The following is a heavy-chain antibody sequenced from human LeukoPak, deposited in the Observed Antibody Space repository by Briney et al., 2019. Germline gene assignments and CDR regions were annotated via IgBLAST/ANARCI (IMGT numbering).Heavy chain of an antibody. CDR1: GFTFSSYG. J-gene: IGHJ4*02. Sequence: GGSLRLSCAASGFTFSSYGMHWVRQAPGKGLEWVSSISSGGGYIYYADSVKGRFTISRDNAENSLSLQMNSLRAEDTAVYYCASLEYTSAYFAYWGQGALVTVSS. V-gene: IGHV3-21*01. CDR2: ISSGGGYI. CDR3: ASLEYTSAYFAY. D-gene: IGHD6-6*01.